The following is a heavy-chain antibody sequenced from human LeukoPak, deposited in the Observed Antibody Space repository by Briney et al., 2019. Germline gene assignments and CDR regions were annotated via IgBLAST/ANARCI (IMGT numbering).Heavy chain of an antibody. Sequence: GASVEVSCKASGYTFTSYYMHWVRQAPGQGLEWMGIINPSGGSTSYAQKSQGRVTMTRDTSTSTVYMELSSLRSEDTAVYYCAREGYCSGGSCRKGKNWFDPWGQGTLVTVSS. CDR3: AREGYCSGGSCRKGKNWFDP. V-gene: IGHV1-46*01. CDR2: INPSGGST. D-gene: IGHD2-15*01. CDR1: GYTFTSYY. J-gene: IGHJ5*02.